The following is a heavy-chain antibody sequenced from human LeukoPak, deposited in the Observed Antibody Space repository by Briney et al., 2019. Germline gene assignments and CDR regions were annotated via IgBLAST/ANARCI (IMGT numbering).Heavy chain of an antibody. V-gene: IGHV3-23*01. Sequence: PGGSLRLSCAASGFTFSSYAMSWVRQAPGKGLEWVSAISGSGGSTYYADSVKGRFTISRDNSKNTLYLQMNSLRAEDTAVYYCAKHPRGSGCSSTSCYDAFDTWGQGTMVTVSS. CDR1: GFTFSSYA. CDR3: AKHPRGSGCSSTSCYDAFDT. J-gene: IGHJ3*02. CDR2: ISGSGGST. D-gene: IGHD2-2*01.